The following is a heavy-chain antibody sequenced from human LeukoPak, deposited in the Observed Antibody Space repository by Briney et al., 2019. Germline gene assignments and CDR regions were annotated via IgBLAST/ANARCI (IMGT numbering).Heavy chain of an antibody. Sequence: SETLSLTCTVSGGSISNYFWSWIRQPPGKGLEWIGYIFYIGNTEYNPSLQSRVTISVGTSKNQFSLMLSSVTAADTAVYFCARDRVVGASTRAFDIWGQGTMVTVSS. V-gene: IGHV4-59*01. CDR2: IFYIGNT. D-gene: IGHD1-26*01. CDR3: ARDRVVGASTRAFDI. J-gene: IGHJ3*02. CDR1: GGSISNYF.